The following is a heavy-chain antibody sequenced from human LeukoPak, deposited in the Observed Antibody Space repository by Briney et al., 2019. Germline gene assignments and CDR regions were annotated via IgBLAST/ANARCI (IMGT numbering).Heavy chain of an antibody. Sequence: SQTLSLTCAVSGASISSGGYSWSWIRQPPGKGLEWIGYIYHSGRTYYNPSLKGRLTIAVDRSKNQFALKVSSVTAADTAVYYCARGSPYYYYGMDVWGQGTTVTVSS. J-gene: IGHJ6*02. CDR1: GASISSGGYS. V-gene: IGHV4-30-2*01. CDR2: IYHSGRT. CDR3: ARGSPYYYYGMDV.